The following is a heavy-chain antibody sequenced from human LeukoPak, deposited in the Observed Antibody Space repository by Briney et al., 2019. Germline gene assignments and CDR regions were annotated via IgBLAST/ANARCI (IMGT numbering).Heavy chain of an antibody. D-gene: IGHD3-9*01. V-gene: IGHV5-51*01. J-gene: IGHJ1*01. Sequence: GESLTISCKGSGYTFTSYWIGWVRQMPGKGLEWMGIIYPADSDTRYSPSFQGQVTISADKSISTAYLQWSSLKASDTAMYYCASPPLTGPVYFHYWGQGTLVTVYS. CDR2: IYPADSDT. CDR1: GYTFTSYW. CDR3: ASPPLTGPVYFHY.